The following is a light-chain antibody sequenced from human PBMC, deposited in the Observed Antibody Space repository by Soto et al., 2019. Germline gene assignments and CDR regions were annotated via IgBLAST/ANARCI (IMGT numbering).Light chain of an antibody. Sequence: QSALTQPPSVSGSPGQSVAISCTGTSSDVGSYNRVSWYQQPPGTAPKVMIYEVSNRPSGVPDRFSGSKSGNTASLTISGIQAEDEAYYYCSSYTSSSTYVFGTGTKLTVI. J-gene: IGLJ1*01. V-gene: IGLV2-18*02. CDR1: SSDVGSYNR. CDR2: EVS. CDR3: SSYTSSSTYV.